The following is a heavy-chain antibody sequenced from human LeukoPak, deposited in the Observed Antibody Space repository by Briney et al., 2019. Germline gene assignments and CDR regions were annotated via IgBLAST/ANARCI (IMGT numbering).Heavy chain of an antibody. CDR3: TTDLGLTMIRGVIVY. CDR1: GFTFTNAW. Sequence: GGSLRLSCAASGFTFTNAWMSWVRQAPGKGLEWVGRIKSKGDGETIDNAAPVKGRFTMSRDDSKATLYLQMSSLKAEDTAVYYCTTDLGLTMIRGVIVYWGQGALVTVSS. J-gene: IGHJ4*02. CDR2: IKSKGDGETI. V-gene: IGHV3-15*01. D-gene: IGHD3-10*01.